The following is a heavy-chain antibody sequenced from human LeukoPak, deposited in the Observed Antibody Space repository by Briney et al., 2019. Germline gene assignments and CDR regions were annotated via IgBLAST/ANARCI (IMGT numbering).Heavy chain of an antibody. J-gene: IGHJ4*02. Sequence: SETLSLTCTVSGGSISSYYWSWIRQPPGKGLEWIGYTHYSGSTNYNPSLKSRVTISVDTSKNQFSLKLSSVTAADTAAYYCAGSIAARLDYWGQGTLVTVSS. CDR3: AGSIAARLDY. D-gene: IGHD6-6*01. V-gene: IGHV4-59*12. CDR2: THYSGST. CDR1: GGSISSYY.